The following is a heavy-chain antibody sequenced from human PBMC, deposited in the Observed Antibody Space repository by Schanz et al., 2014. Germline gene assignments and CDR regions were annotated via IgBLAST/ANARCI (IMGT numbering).Heavy chain of an antibody. CDR2: IKRDGSEK. J-gene: IGHJ6*02. Sequence: EVHLVESGGGLVQPGGSLRLSCAASGFTFSGYSMNWVRQAPGKGLEWVANIKRDGSEKNYLDSVKGRFTISRDNAKNSLFLQMNSLRAEDTAVYYCLAPDYGMDVWGQGTTVTVSS. V-gene: IGHV3-7*02. CDR3: LAPDYGMDV. CDR1: GFTFSGYS.